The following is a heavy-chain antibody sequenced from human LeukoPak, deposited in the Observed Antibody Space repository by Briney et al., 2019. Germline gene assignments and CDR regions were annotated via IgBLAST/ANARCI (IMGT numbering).Heavy chain of an antibody. J-gene: IGHJ4*02. V-gene: IGHV3-21*01. Sequence: PGGSLRLSCAAPGFTFNSYSMNWVRQAPGKGLEWVSSISGSNSYIYYADSMKGRFTISRDNAKNSLYLQMNSLRAEDTAVYYCARGGGKGSFDYWGQGTLVTVSS. CDR3: ARGGGKGSFDY. CDR1: GFTFNSYS. CDR2: ISGSNSYI.